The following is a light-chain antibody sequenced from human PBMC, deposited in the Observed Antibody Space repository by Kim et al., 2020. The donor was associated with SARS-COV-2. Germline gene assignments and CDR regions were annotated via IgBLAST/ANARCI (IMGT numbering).Light chain of an antibody. Sequence: FAPGARATLFRRATQSVSSYLAWYHQKPGQAPRRLIYDAAIRATGIPATFTGSGSGTYFTLTSSSLEPEDFAVYYCQQRSNWPPYTFGQGTKLEI. J-gene: IGKJ2*01. CDR1: QSVSSY. CDR3: QQRSNWPPYT. CDR2: DAA. V-gene: IGKV3-11*01.